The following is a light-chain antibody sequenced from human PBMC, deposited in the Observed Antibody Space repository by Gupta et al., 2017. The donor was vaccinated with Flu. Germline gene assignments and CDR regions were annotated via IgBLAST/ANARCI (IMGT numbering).Light chain of an antibody. CDR2: DVS. V-gene: IGLV2-14*03. Sequence: SITISCTGTSRDIGEYNYVSWYQQHPGKAPKLISYDVSNRHSGVSNRVSGSKSVNTASLTISGLQAEDEADYYCNSDTSSSTLVVGGGTKLTVL. CDR3: NSDTSSSTLV. J-gene: IGLJ2*01. CDR1: SRDIGEYNY.